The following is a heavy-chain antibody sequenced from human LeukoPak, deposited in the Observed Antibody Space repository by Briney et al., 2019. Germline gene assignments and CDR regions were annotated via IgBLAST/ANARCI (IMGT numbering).Heavy chain of an antibody. CDR1: GFTFSSYA. J-gene: IGHJ4*02. V-gene: IGHV3-30-3*01. D-gene: IGHD1-26*01. CDR2: ISYDGSNK. CDR3: AREHQSGSYGYGVGDY. Sequence: GGSLRLSCAASGFTFSSYAMHWVRQAPGKGLEWVAVISYDGSNKYYADSVKGRFTISRDNSKNTLYLQMNSLRAEDTAVYYCAREHQSGSYGYGVGDYWGQGTLVTVSS.